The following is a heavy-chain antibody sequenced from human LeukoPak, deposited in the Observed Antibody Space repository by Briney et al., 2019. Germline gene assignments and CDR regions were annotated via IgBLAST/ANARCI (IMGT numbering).Heavy chain of an antibody. J-gene: IGHJ4*02. CDR1: GGTFSSYA. Sequence: SVKVSCKASGGTFSSYAISWVRQARGQGIEWMGGIIPIFGTANYAQKFQGRVTITTDESTSTAYMELSSLRSEDTAVYYCARDPTGTTLPEFDYWGQGTLVTVSS. V-gene: IGHV1-69*05. CDR3: ARDPTGTTLPEFDY. CDR2: IIPIFGTA. D-gene: IGHD1-7*01.